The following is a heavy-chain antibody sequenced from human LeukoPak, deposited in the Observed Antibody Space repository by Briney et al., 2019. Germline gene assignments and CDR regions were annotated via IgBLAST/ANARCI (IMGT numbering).Heavy chain of an antibody. V-gene: IGHV1-2*02. Sequence: ASVKVSCKASGYTFTGYYMHWVRQAPGQGLEWMGWIDPNSGGTNYAQKFQGRVTMTRDTSISTAYMELSRLRSDDTAVYYCARDARGYDFWSGYYTGWYFDLWGRGTLVTVSS. CDR1: GYTFTGYY. J-gene: IGHJ2*01. CDR3: ARDARGYDFWSGYYTGWYFDL. CDR2: IDPNSGGT. D-gene: IGHD3-3*01.